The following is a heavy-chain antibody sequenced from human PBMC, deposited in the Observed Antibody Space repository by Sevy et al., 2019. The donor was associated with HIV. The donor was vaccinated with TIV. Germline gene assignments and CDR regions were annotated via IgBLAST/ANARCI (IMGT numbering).Heavy chain of an antibody. CDR1: GFTFSGYG. D-gene: IGHD6-13*01. J-gene: IGHJ4*02. CDR3: AKDWSGGSWHHYVDY. CDR2: IRYDVSYK. V-gene: IGHV3-30*02. Sequence: GGSLRLSCAASGFTFSGYGMHWVRQAPGKGLEWVAFIRYDVSYKYYADSVKGRFAISRDNSKNTLYLQMNSLRAEDTAVYYCAKDWSGGSWHHYVDYWAQGTLVTVSS.